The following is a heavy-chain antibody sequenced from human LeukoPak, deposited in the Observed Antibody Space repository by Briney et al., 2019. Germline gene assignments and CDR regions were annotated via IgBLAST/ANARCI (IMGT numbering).Heavy chain of an antibody. Sequence: GGSLRLSCAASGFSFSNYAMSWVRQAPGKGLEWVSSVSGSGGSTHYADSVKGRFTISRDQTKNTLYLQMNSLRAEDTAVYYCAKSSYYDASGYYREYYFDYWGQGTLVTVSS. CDR3: AKSSYYDASGYYREYYFDY. CDR1: GFSFSNYA. CDR2: VSGSGGST. J-gene: IGHJ4*02. D-gene: IGHD3-22*01. V-gene: IGHV3-23*01.